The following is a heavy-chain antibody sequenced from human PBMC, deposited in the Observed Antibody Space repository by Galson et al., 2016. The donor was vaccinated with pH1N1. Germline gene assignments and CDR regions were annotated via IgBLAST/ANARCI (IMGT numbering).Heavy chain of an antibody. Sequence: QSGAEVKKPGESLKISCKGSGYSFTTSWIGWVRQMPGKGLEWMGIIYAGDSDTRYSPSFQGQVTISVDKSINTAYLQMNSLGTEDTAVYYCVRAQIWDYWGQGTLVTVSS. V-gene: IGHV5-51*01. CDR3: VRAQIWDY. D-gene: IGHD5-18*01. CDR2: IYAGDSDT. J-gene: IGHJ4*02. CDR1: GYSFTTSW.